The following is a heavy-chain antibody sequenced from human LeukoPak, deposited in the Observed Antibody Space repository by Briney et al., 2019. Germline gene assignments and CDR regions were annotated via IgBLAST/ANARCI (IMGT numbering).Heavy chain of an antibody. CDR1: GGSIAVNHYY. J-gene: IGHJ4*02. D-gene: IGHD6-6*01. V-gene: IGHV4-39*02. CDR3: AREHRSSKYFDS. CDR2: GLYTGNT. Sequence: SETLSLTCSVSGGSIAVNHYYWGWIRQPPGKGLEWIGRGLYTGNTYSNPSLRSRVTISVDTSKNEFSLKMNSVTAADTAVYYCAREHRSSKYFDSWGQGALMIASS.